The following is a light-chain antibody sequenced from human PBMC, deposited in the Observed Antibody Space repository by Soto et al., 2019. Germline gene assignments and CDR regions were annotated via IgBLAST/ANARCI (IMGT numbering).Light chain of an antibody. CDR1: TDTVTTSHY. V-gene: IGLV7-46*01. Sequence: QAVVTQESSLTVSPGGTVTLTCDSSTDTVTTSHYPYWFQQKPGQAPKTLIYDTSNRHSWTPARFSGSILGGKAALILSGAQPEDDAEYYCLLSYNGAPAVFGGGTKLTVL. CDR3: LLSYNGAPAV. J-gene: IGLJ7*01. CDR2: DTS.